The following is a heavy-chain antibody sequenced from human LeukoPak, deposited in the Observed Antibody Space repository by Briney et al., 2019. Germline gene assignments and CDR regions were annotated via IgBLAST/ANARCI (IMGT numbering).Heavy chain of an antibody. CDR2: ISGNGGST. J-gene: IGHJ6*03. CDR1: GFTFSSYG. CDR3: AKDLYGSGYYYYMDV. Sequence: GGSLRLSCAASGFTFSSYGMGWVRQAPGKGLEWVSSISGNGGSTYYADSVKGRFTISRDNSKNTLYLQMNSLRAEDTAVYYCAKDLYGSGYYYYMDVWGKGTTVTISS. D-gene: IGHD3-10*01. V-gene: IGHV3-23*01.